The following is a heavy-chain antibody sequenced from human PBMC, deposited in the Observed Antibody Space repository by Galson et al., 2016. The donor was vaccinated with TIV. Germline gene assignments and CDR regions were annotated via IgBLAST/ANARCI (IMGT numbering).Heavy chain of an antibody. CDR1: GFTFSTFA. CDR3: AKSPAYYYASSGYYRTGDYYFDY. Sequence: SLRLSCAASGFTFSTFAMSWVRQAPGKGLAWVSGISGSGDSTNYADSVKGRFTISRDNSKNTLYLLMNSLRADDTAVYYCAKSPAYYYASSGYYRTGDYYFDYWGQGTLVTVSS. D-gene: IGHD3-22*01. CDR2: ISGSGDST. J-gene: IGHJ4*02. V-gene: IGHV3-23*01.